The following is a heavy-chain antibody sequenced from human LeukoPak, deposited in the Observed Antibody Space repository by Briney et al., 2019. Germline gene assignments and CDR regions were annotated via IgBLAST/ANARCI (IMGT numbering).Heavy chain of an antibody. CDR2: IYSTGSI. J-gene: IGHJ4*02. CDR1: GGPGSSKS. Sequence: PSGTLSLTCTVSGGPGSSKSWSWVRQPPGKGLEWIADIYSTGSINYTPSFESRVTISVDATKNQFSLKLGSVTAADTSVYYCARLLVSPGVGEFYFGYWGQGTLVTVSS. V-gene: IGHV4-59*08. D-gene: IGHD2-8*02. CDR3: ARLLVSPGVGEFYFGY.